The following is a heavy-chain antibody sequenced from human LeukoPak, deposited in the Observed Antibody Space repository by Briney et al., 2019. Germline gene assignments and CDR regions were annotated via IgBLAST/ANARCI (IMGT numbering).Heavy chain of an antibody. Sequence: ASVKVSCKASGYSFVGHYLNWVRQPPGQGLEWMAWIDPYTGNTHYAHKFQGRIIVTRDTSVSTTSMELWWRTYDGTAGSYCAREYSASEHWGEGTLVTVSS. J-gene: IGHJ4*02. CDR3: AREYSASEH. V-gene: IGHV1-2*02. CDR2: IDPYTGNT. D-gene: IGHD5-12*01. CDR1: GYSFVGHY.